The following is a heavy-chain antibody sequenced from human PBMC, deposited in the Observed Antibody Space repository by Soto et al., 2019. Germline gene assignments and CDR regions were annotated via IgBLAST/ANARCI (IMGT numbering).Heavy chain of an antibody. CDR1: GFTFSSFA. D-gene: IGHD3-3*01. V-gene: IGHV3-30*04. CDR3: VTVGLPDDLRRGGYGFDP. CDR2: ISHDGGIE. J-gene: IGHJ5*02. Sequence: QVHLVESGGGVVQPGGSLRLSCAASGFTFSSFALHWVRQAPGEGLEWVALISHDGGIENYADSVKGRFIISIDNSKNTPYMQMDSLSLGQTRAYYCVTVGLPDDLRRGGYGFDPGGKGPQVT.